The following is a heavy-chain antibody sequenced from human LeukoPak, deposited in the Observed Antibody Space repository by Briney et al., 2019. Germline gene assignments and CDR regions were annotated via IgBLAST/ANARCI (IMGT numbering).Heavy chain of an antibody. J-gene: IGHJ4*02. V-gene: IGHV4-39*01. CDR2: IFYSGST. CDR1: SGSISTSNYY. CDR3: ARKWYSSSSWSTFTFDY. Sequence: SETLSLTCTVSSGSISTSNYYWGWVRQPPGKALEWIGNIFYSGSTYYSPSLKSRVTISVDTSKNQFSLKLSSVTAADTAVYYCARKWYSSSSWSTFTFDYWGQGTLVTVSS. D-gene: IGHD6-13*01.